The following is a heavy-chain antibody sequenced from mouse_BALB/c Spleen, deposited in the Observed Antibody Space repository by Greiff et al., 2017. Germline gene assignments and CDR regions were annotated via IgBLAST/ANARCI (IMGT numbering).Heavy chain of an antibody. V-gene: IGHV5-6-5*01. CDR1: GFTFSSYA. CDR2: ISSGGST. D-gene: IGHD1-2*01. J-gene: IGHJ1*01. Sequence: EVMLVESGGGLVKPGGSLKLSCAASGFTFSSYAMSWVRQTPEKRLEWVASISSGGSTYYPDSVKGRFTISRDNARNILYLQMSSLRSEDTAMYYCARGHYYGDWYFDVWGAGTTVTVSS. CDR3: ARGHYYGDWYFDV.